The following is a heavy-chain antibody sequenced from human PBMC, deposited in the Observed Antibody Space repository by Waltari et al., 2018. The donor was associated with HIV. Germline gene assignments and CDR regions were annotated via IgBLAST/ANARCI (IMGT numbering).Heavy chain of an antibody. J-gene: IGHJ6*02. V-gene: IGHV3-53*01. Sequence: EVQLVESGGGLIEPGGSLRLSCAASGFTISDNYRSWVRQAPGKGLGGVSVICSGGSTYYADSVKGRFTISRDNSKNTLSLHMNSLRAEDTAVYYCARDPRSSEYYGMDVWGQGATVTVSS. CDR3: ARDPRSSEYYGMDV. CDR1: GFTISDNY. CDR2: ICSGGST.